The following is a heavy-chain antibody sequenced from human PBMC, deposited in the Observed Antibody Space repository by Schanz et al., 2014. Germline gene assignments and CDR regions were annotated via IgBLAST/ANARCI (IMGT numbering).Heavy chain of an antibody. CDR3: ARGGFFDSTSFDS. V-gene: IGHV1-46*03. CDR1: GYPFSNYG. J-gene: IGHJ4*02. CDR2: INPSSGTT. D-gene: IGHD2-2*01. Sequence: QVQMVQSGAEVKKPGASVKVSCKASGYPFSNYGISWLRQAPGQGLEWMGKINPSSGTTRIAQNFQGRLTVTRDTSTSTVNMELSSLRSEDTAVYYCARGGFFDSTSFDSWGQGTLXTVSS.